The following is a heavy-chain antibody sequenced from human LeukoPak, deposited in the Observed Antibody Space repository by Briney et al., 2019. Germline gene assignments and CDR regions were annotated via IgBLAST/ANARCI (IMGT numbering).Heavy chain of an antibody. D-gene: IGHD5-18*01. J-gene: IGHJ4*02. CDR3: ARDVRGYSYALDY. Sequence: SETLSLTCTVSGGSISSSSYCWGWIRQPPGKGLEWIGSIYYSGSTYYNPSLKSRVTISVDTSKNQFSLKLRSVTAADTAVYYCARDVRGYSYALDYWGQRILVTVSS. CDR1: GGSISSSSYC. CDR2: IYYSGST. V-gene: IGHV4-39*07.